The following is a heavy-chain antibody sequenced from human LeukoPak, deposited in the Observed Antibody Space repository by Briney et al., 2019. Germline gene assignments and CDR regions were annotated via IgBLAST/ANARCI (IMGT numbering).Heavy chain of an antibody. D-gene: IGHD3-22*01. CDR2: IRLDGNDK. CDR1: GFTFSSHG. J-gene: IGHJ4*02. V-gene: IGHV3-30*02. CDR3: AKVTSGYQSDY. Sequence: PGGSLRLSCAASGFTFSSHGMYWVRQAPGKGLEGVAFIRLDGNDKYYTESVKGRFTISRDNSKNMLYLQMNSLGAEDTAVYYCAKVTSGYQSDYWGQGTLVTVSS.